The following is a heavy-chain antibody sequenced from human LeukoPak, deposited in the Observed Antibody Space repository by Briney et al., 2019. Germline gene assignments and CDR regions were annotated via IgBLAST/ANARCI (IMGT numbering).Heavy chain of an antibody. CDR2: ARNKANSPTT. V-gene: IGHV3-72*01. D-gene: IGHD1-26*01. CDR1: GFTFSDHY. CDR3: TRGPTGSYLNFDY. J-gene: IGHJ4*02. Sequence: GGSLRLSCAASGFTFSDHYMDWVRQAPGKGLEWVGRARNKANSPTTEYAASVKGRFTVSRDDSKNLLYLQMNSLKTDDTAVYYCTRGPTGSYLNFDYWGQGTLVTVSS.